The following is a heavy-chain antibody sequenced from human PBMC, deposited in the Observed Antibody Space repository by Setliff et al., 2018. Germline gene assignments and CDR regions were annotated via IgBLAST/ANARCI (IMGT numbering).Heavy chain of an antibody. V-gene: IGHV1-18*01. CDR1: GYTFTIYG. CDR3: ARAPSSIGVGGSLLH. CDR2: TSAYNDNT. J-gene: IGHJ4*02. D-gene: IGHD6-19*01. Sequence: ASVKVSCKASGYTFTIYGIIWVRQAPGQGLEWMGWTSAYNDNTNYAQRLQGRVTMTTDTSTSTAYMELRGLSSDDTAVYYCARAPSSIGVGGSLLHWGQGTLVTVSS.